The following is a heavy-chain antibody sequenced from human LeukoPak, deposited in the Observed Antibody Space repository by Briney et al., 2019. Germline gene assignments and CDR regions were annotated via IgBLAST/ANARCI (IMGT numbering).Heavy chain of an antibody. CDR1: GGPFSGYY. V-gene: IGHV4-34*01. CDR3: ARSIAAAYFGYYYYYMDV. D-gene: IGHD6-13*01. J-gene: IGHJ6*03. Sequence: SETLSLTCAVYGGPFSGYYWSWIRQPPGKGLEWIGEINHSGSTNYNPSLKSRVTISVDTSKNQFSLKLSSVTAADTAVYYCARSIAAAYFGYYYYYMDVWGKGTTVTISS. CDR2: INHSGST.